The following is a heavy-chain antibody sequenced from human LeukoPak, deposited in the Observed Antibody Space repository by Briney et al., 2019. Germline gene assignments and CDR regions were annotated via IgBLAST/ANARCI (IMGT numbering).Heavy chain of an antibody. V-gene: IGHV1-8*03. Sequence: ASVKVSCKASGYTFTSYDINWVRQATGQGLEWMGWMNPNSGNTGYAQKFQGRVTITRNTSISTAYMELSSLRSEDTAVYYCAAGYYYSSGSSYMDVWGKGTTVTVSS. CDR3: AAGYYYSSGSSYMDV. D-gene: IGHD3-10*01. J-gene: IGHJ6*03. CDR2: MNPNSGNT. CDR1: GYTFTSYD.